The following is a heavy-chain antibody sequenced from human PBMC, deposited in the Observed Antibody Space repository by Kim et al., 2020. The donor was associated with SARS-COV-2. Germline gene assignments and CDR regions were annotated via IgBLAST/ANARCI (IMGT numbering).Heavy chain of an antibody. CDR2: ISSSSSYI. CDR3: ARRQEAARYYYYYYGMDV. CDR1: GFTFSSYS. J-gene: IGHJ6*02. D-gene: IGHD2-15*01. Sequence: GGSLRLSCAASGFTFSSYSMNWVRQAPGKGLEWVSSISSSSSYIYYADSVKGRFTISRDNAKNSLYLQMNSLRAEDTAVYYCARRQEAARYYYYYYGMDVWGQGTTVTVSS. V-gene: IGHV3-21*01.